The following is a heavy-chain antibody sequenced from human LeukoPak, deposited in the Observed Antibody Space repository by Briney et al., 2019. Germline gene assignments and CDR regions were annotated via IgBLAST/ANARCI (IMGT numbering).Heavy chain of an antibody. D-gene: IGHD3-22*01. J-gene: IGHJ4*02. V-gene: IGHV3-20*01. CDR2: INWNGGST. Sequence: GGSLRLSCAASGFTFDDYGMSWVRQAPGKGLEWVSGINWNGGSTGYADSVKGRFTISRDNAKNSLYLQMNSLRAEDTALYHCARAGYYDSSADFDYWGQGTLVTVSS. CDR1: GFTFDDYG. CDR3: ARAGYYDSSADFDY.